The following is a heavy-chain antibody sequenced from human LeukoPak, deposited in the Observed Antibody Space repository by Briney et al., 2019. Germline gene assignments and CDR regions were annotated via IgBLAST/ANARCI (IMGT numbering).Heavy chain of an antibody. J-gene: IGHJ2*01. CDR3: ARDHVEMATSPAWYFDL. Sequence: SVKVSCKASGVTFSSYAISWVRQAPGQGLEWMGRIFPILGIANYAQKFQGRVTITADKSTSTAYMELSSLRSEDTAVYYCARDHVEMATSPAWYFDLWGRGTLVTISS. CDR1: GVTFSSYA. V-gene: IGHV1-69*04. CDR2: IFPILGIA. D-gene: IGHD5-24*01.